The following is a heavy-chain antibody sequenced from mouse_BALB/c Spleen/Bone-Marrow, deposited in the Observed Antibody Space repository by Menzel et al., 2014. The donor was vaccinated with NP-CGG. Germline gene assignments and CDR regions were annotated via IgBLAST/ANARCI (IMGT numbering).Heavy chain of an antibody. V-gene: IGHV1-80*01. Sequence: LVESGAELVRPGSSVKISCKASGYAFSSYWMNWVKQRPGQGLEWIGQIYPGGGDTNYNGNFKGKATLTADKSSSTAYMQLSSLTSEDSAVYFCARWYRDPHFAMDYWGPGTSVTVSS. D-gene: IGHD2-14*01. J-gene: IGHJ4*01. CDR1: GYAFSSYW. CDR2: IYPGGGDT. CDR3: ARWYRDPHFAMDY.